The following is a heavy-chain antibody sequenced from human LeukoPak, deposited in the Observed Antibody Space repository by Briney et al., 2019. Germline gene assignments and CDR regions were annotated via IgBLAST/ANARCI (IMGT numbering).Heavy chain of an antibody. CDR3: ASNVGATLAPDC. D-gene: IGHD1-26*01. Sequence: GESLQIYCKGSGYSFTSYWTGWARQMPGKGLEWMGFLYPGDSDTRYSPSFQGKVTIPAEKSITAAYLHWSSLKPSDTAMYYCASNVGATLAPDCWGRGAMVTVSS. J-gene: IGHJ4*02. CDR2: LYPGDSDT. V-gene: IGHV5-51*01. CDR1: GYSFTSYW.